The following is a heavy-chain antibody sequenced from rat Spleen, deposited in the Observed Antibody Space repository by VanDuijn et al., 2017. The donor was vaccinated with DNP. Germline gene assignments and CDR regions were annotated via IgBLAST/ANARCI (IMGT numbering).Heavy chain of an antibody. Sequence: EVQLVESGGGLVRPGRSLKLSCATSGFTFSDCNMAWVRQAPTKGLEWVATISTSGGTTYYRDSVRGRFTISRDNAKSTLYLQMNSLRSEDTATYYCTTGKGFWGPGTMVTVSS. CDR1: GFTFSDCN. CDR3: TTGKGF. V-gene: IGHV5S23*01. CDR2: ISTSGGTT. J-gene: IGHJ1*01. D-gene: IGHD5-1*01.